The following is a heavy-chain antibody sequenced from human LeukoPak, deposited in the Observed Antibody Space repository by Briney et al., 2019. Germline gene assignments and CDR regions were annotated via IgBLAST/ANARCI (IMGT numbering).Heavy chain of an antibody. CDR3: ARGGDIVGTSRSAFDI. D-gene: IGHD1-26*01. CDR2: IYSGGST. J-gene: IGHJ3*02. CDR1: GFTVSNNY. Sequence: QTGGSLRLSCAASGFTVSNNYMSWVRQAPGKGLEWVSLIYSGGSTYYADSVKGRFTISRDNSRNTLYLQMNSLRDEDTAVYYCARGGDIVGTSRSAFDIWGQGTMVTVSS. V-gene: IGHV3-53*01.